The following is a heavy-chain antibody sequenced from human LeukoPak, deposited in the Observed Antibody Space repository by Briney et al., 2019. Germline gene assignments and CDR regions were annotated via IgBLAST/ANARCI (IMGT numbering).Heavy chain of an antibody. V-gene: IGHV4-4*07. CDR3: ARDNSYGSDLNFYYYYMDV. Sequence: SETLSLTCTVSGGSISRSYWSWIRQPAGKGLEWIGHIYTSGSTNYNPSLNSRVTMSVDTSKNQFSLKLSSVTAADTDVYYCARDNSYGSDLNFYYYYMDVWGKGTTVTVSS. CDR2: IYTSGST. D-gene: IGHD5-18*01. J-gene: IGHJ6*03. CDR1: GGSISRSY.